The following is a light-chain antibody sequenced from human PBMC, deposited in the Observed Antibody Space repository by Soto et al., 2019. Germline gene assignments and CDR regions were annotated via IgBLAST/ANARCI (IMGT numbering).Light chain of an antibody. CDR3: SSYTTTNTLWV. CDR1: SSDIGAYNY. V-gene: IGLV2-14*01. Sequence: QSVLTQPASVSGSPGQSITISCTGTSSDIGAYNYVSWYQQHPGKAPKLIISEVSDRPSGVSNRFSGSKSGNTASLTISGLQAEDEAEYFCSSYTTTNTLWVFGGGTKLTVL. CDR2: EVS. J-gene: IGLJ3*02.